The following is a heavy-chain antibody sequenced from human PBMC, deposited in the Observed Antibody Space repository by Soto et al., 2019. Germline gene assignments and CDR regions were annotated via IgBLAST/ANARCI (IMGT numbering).Heavy chain of an antibody. CDR3: ARDHADQDVNYWYFDL. V-gene: IGHV3-21*01. CDR2: ISSSSSYI. CDR1: GFTFSSYS. J-gene: IGHJ2*01. Sequence: EVQLVESGGGLVKPGGSLRLSCAASGFTFSSYSMNWVRQAPGKGLEWVSSISSSSSYIYYADSVKGRFTISRDNAKNSLYLQMNSLRAEDTAVYYCARDHADQDVNYWYFDLWGRGTLVTVSS.